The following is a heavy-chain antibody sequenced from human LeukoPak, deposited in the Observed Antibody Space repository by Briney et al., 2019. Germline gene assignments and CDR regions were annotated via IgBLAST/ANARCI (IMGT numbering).Heavy chain of an antibody. J-gene: IGHJ5*02. Sequence: SETLSLTCTVSGGSITSSPYSWGWIRQPPGKGLEWIGSFYYSGSTYYNPSLQSRVTISVDTSKNQFSLKLSSVTAADTAVYYCARGSSPGGPWFDPWGQGTLVTVSS. CDR3: ARGSSPGGPWFDP. CDR1: GGSITSSPYS. D-gene: IGHD6-13*01. CDR2: FYYSGST. V-gene: IGHV4-39*07.